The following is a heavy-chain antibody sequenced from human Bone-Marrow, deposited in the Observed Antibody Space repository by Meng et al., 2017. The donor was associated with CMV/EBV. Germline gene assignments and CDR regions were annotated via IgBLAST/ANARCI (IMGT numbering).Heavy chain of an antibody. V-gene: IGHV3-11*04. J-gene: IGHJ4*02. CDR3: ARGYSSSWSPLFGD. Sequence: GESLKISCAASGFTFSDYYMSWIRQAPGKGLEWVSYISSSGSTIYYADSVKGRFTISRDNAKNSLYLLMNSLRAEDTAVYYCARGYSSSWSPLFGDWGQGTRVTIYS. D-gene: IGHD6-13*01. CDR2: ISSSGSTI. CDR1: GFTFSDYY.